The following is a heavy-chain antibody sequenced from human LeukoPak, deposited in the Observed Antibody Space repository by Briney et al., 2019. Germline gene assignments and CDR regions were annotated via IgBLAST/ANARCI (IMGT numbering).Heavy chain of an antibody. D-gene: IGHD3-16*01. Sequence: SETLSLTCTVSGYSISSGYYWGWIRQPPGKGLEWIGYIYYSGSTNYNPSLKSRVTISVDTSKNQFSLKLSSVTAADTAVYYCAREGKAYLAFDYWGQGTLVTVSS. CDR3: AREGKAYLAFDY. CDR2: IYYSGST. V-gene: IGHV4-61*01. CDR1: GYSISSGYY. J-gene: IGHJ4*02.